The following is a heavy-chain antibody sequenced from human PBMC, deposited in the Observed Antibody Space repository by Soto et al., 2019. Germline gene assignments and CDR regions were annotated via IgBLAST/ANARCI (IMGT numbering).Heavy chain of an antibody. J-gene: IGHJ4*02. Sequence: PGGSLRLSCAASGFTFSSFALSWVRQAPGKGLEWVSAISGSGDGTDYADSVKGRFTISRDNSNNTLYLQMNSLRAEDTGVYYCAGPGYSSQDYWGQGALVPVSS. V-gene: IGHV3-23*01. CDR1: GFTFSSFA. CDR2: ISGSGDGT. D-gene: IGHD5-18*01. CDR3: AGPGYSSQDY.